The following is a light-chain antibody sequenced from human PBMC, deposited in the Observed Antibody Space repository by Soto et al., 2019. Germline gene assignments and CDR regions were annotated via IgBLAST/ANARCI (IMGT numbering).Light chain of an antibody. CDR2: DTS. CDR3: LLSYSGPRGV. CDR1: TGAVTSGHY. V-gene: IGLV7-46*01. J-gene: IGLJ1*01. Sequence: QAVVTQEPSLTVSPGGTVTLTCGSSTGAVTSGHYPYWFQQKPGQAPRTLIYDTSYRHSWTPARFSGSLLGGKAALTLSGAQPEDEAEYYCLLSYSGPRGVFGTGTKLTVL.